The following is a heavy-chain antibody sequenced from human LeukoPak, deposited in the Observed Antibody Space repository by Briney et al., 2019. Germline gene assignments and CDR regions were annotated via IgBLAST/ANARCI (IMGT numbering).Heavy chain of an antibody. V-gene: IGHV1-2*02. CDR1: GYTFTGYY. Sequence: ASVKVCCKASGYTFTGYYIHWVRQAPGQGLEWMGWINPNSGGTNYAQKFQGRVTMTSDTSISTAYMDLSSLISDDTAVYCCARFQSGGPCYYWGQGTLVTVSS. CDR2: INPNSGGT. D-gene: IGHD2-15*01. CDR3: ARFQSGGPCYY. J-gene: IGHJ4*02.